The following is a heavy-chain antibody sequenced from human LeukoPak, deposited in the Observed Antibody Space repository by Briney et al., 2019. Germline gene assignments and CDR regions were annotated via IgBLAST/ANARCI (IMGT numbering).Heavy chain of an antibody. J-gene: IGHJ4*02. Sequence: GGSLGLSCAASGFTFSSYAMSWVRQAPGKGMEWVSAISGSGGSTYYADSVKGQFTISRDNSKNALYLQMNSLRAEDTAVYYCAKVRGIYYWGQGTLVTVSS. CDR2: ISGSGGST. CDR1: GFTFSSYA. CDR3: AKVRGIYY. D-gene: IGHD1-26*01. V-gene: IGHV3-23*01.